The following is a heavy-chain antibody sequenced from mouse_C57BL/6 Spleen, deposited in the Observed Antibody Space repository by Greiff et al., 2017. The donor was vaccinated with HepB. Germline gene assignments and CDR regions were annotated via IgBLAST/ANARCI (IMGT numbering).Heavy chain of an antibody. CDR1: GFNIKDDY. V-gene: IGHV14-4*01. D-gene: IGHD1-1*01. Sequence: EVQLQQSGAELVRPGASVKLSCTASGFNIKDDYMHWVKQRPEQGLEWIGWIDPENGDTEYASKFQGKATITADTSSNTAYLQRSSLTSEDTAVYYCTVVADWYFDVWGTGTTVTVSS. J-gene: IGHJ1*03. CDR3: TVVADWYFDV. CDR2: IDPENGDT.